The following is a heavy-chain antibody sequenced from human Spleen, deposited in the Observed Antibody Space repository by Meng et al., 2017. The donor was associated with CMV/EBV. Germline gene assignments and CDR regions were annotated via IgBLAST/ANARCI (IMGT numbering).Heavy chain of an antibody. V-gene: IGHV1-2*02. D-gene: IGHD6-13*01. CDR3: ARDGRLAAAGVYYYYGMDV. CDR1: GGTFSSYS. Sequence: ASVKVSCKASGGTFSSYSVSWVRQAPGQGLEWMGWINPNSGGTNYAQQFQGRVTMTRDTSISTSYMELSRLRSDDTAVYYCARDGRLAAAGVYYYYGMDVWGQGTTVTVSS. CDR2: INPNSGGT. J-gene: IGHJ6*02.